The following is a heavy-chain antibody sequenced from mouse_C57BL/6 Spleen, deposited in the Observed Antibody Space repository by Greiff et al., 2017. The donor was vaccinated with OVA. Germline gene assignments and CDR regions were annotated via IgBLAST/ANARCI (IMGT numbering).Heavy chain of an antibody. V-gene: IGHV1-15*01. CDR2: IDPETGGT. CDR3: TRYIPHFDY. J-gene: IGHJ2*01. D-gene: IGHD1-3*01. Sequence: VQLQQSGAELVRPGASVTLSCKASGYTFTDYEMHWVKQTPVHGLEWIGAIDPETGGTAYNQKFKGKAILTADKSSSTAYMGLRSLTSEDSAVYYCTRYIPHFDYWGQGTTLTVSS. CDR1: GYTFTDYE.